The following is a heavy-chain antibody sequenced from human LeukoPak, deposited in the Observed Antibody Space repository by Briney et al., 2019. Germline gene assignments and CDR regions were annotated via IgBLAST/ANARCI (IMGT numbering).Heavy chain of an antibody. CDR3: ARLSRIAAAGSYSYHSMDV. CDR2: IYYSGGT. CDR1: GGSISGYY. V-gene: IGHV4-59*08. D-gene: IGHD6-13*01. J-gene: IGHJ6*03. Sequence: SETLSLTCTVSGGSISGYYWSWIRQPPGKGLEGIGFIYYSGGTNYNPSLKSRLTISVDTSKDQFSLKLSSVTAADTAVYYCARLSRIAAAGSYSYHSMDVWGQGTTVTVSS.